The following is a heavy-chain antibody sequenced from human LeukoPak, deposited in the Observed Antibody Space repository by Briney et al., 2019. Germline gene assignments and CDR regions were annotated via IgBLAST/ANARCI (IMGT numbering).Heavy chain of an antibody. J-gene: IGHJ6*02. CDR1: GGTFSSYA. D-gene: IGHD3-22*01. CDR3: ARFKGYYDSSGYYYGMDV. V-gene: IGHV1-69*13. CDR2: IIPIFGTA. Sequence: GASVKVSCKASGGTFSSYAISWVRQAPGQGLEWMGGIIPIFGTANYAQKFQSRVTITADESTSTAYMELSSLRSEYTAVYYCARFKGYYDSSGYYYGMDVWGQGTTVTVSS.